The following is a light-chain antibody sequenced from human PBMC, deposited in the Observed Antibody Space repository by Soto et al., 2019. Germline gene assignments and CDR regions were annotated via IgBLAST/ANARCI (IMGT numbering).Light chain of an antibody. V-gene: IGKV1-33*01. CDR3: LQFHNLPT. J-gene: IGKJ4*01. CDR1: QGIRNY. Sequence: IQLTQSPSSLSASVGDRVTITCRASQGIRNYLAWYQQKPGRAPRLLIYAASTLETGVPSRFSGSGSGTDFTFTISSLQPEDIATYYCLQFHNLPTFGGGTKVEIK. CDR2: AAS.